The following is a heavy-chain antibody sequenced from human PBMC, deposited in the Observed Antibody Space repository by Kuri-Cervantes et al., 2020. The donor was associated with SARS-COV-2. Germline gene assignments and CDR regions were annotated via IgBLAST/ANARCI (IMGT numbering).Heavy chain of an antibody. CDR2: IKEDGSEK. D-gene: IGHD5-24*01. CDR1: GFTFSLYW. CDR3: ARVDGYKYSPYYFDY. Sequence: GESLKLSCAASGFTFSLYWMSWVRQAPGKGLEWVANIKEDGSEKYYVDSVKGRFTISRDNAKNSLYLQMNSLRAEDTAVYHCARVDGYKYSPYYFDYWGQGILVTVSS. V-gene: IGHV3-7*01. J-gene: IGHJ4*02.